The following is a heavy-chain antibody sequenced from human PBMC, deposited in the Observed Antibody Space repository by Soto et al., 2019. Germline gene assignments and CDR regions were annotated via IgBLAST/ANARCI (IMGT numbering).Heavy chain of an antibody. CDR2: MNPNSGNT. Sequence: GASVKVSCKASGYTFTSYDINWVRQATGQGLEWMGWMNPNSGNTGYAQKFQGRVTMTRNTSISTAYMELSSLRSEDTAVHYCARGGVFFFAAPTNPFDYWGQGTLVTVSS. CDR1: GYTFTSYD. D-gene: IGHD3-10*01. CDR3: ARGGVFFFAAPTNPFDY. J-gene: IGHJ4*02. V-gene: IGHV1-8*01.